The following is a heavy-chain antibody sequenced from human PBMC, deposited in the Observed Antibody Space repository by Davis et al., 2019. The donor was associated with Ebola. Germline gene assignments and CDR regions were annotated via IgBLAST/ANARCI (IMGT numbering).Heavy chain of an antibody. J-gene: IGHJ4*02. CDR2: ISSNGGST. CDR1: GGTFSSYA. V-gene: IGHV3-64D*06. CDR3: VNKFGDY. Sequence: SCKASGGTFSSYAMHWVRQAPGKGLEYVSAISSNGGSTYYADSVKGRFTISRDNSKNTLYLQMSSLRAEDTAVYYCVNKFGDYWGQGTLVTVSS. D-gene: IGHD3-10*01.